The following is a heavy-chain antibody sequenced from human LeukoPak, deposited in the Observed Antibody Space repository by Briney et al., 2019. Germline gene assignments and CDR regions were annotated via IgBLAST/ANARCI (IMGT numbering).Heavy chain of an antibody. CDR3: ASGNYGSGSLNY. CDR2: IYYSGTT. J-gene: IGHJ4*02. Sequence: PSEALSLTCTFSGGSISGYYWTWIRQPPGKGLEWIGYIYYSGTTNYNPALESRVTISIDTSRNQFSLRLSSVTAADTAVYHCASGNYGSGSLNYWGQGTLVTVSS. CDR1: GGSISGYY. D-gene: IGHD3-10*01. V-gene: IGHV4-59*08.